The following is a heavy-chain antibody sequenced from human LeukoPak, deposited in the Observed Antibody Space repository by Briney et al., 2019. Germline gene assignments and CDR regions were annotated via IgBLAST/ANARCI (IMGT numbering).Heavy chain of an antibody. D-gene: IGHD3-22*01. CDR1: GFTLTSHS. CDR2: ISSSSSYI. Sequence: GGSLRLSCAAYGFTLTSHSVDWVRQAPGKGLEWVSSISSSSSYIHSADSVKGRFTISRDNAKNSLYLQMNSLRAEDTAVYYCARDLYDSGAYSSPIDYWGQGTLVTVSS. CDR3: ARDLYDSGAYSSPIDY. J-gene: IGHJ4*02. V-gene: IGHV3-21*01.